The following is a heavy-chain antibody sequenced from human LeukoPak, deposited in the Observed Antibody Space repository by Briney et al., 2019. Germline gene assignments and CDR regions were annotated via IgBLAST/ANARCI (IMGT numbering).Heavy chain of an antibody. V-gene: IGHV3-11*04. D-gene: IGHD3-22*01. CDR2: ISSSSSTI. CDR3: ARDGYYYDSSGYYPIDY. CDR1: GFTFSDYY. Sequence: PGGSLRLSCAASGFTFSDYYMSWIRQAPGKGLEWVSYISSSSSTIYYADSVKGRFTISRDNAKNSLYLQMNSLRAEDTAVYYCARDGYYYDSSGYYPIDYWGQGTLVTVSS. J-gene: IGHJ4*02.